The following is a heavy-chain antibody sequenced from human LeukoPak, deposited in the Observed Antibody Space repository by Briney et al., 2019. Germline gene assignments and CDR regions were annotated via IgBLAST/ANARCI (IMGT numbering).Heavy chain of an antibody. D-gene: IGHD2-21*02. Sequence: SETLSLTCAVYGGSFSGYYWSWIRQPPGKGLEWIGEINHSGSTNYNPSLKSRVTISVDTSKNQFSLQLSSVTAADTAVYYCARARPATAIVPYYFDYWGQGTLVTVSS. J-gene: IGHJ4*02. CDR3: ARARPATAIVPYYFDY. V-gene: IGHV4-34*01. CDR2: INHSGST. CDR1: GGSFSGYY.